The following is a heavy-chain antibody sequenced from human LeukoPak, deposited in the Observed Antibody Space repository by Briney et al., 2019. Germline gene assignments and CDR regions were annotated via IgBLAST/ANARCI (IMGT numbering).Heavy chain of an antibody. V-gene: IGHV3-23*01. J-gene: IGHJ4*02. CDR2: IFPSGGEI. Sequence: GGSLRLSCEASGFTFSTFAMIWVRQPPGKGLEWVSSIFPSGGEIHYADSVRGRFTISRDNSKSTLSLQMNSLRAEDTAIYYCATYRQELLPFESRGQGTVVTVSS. CDR1: GFTFSTFA. D-gene: IGHD5-18*01. CDR3: ATYRQELLPFES.